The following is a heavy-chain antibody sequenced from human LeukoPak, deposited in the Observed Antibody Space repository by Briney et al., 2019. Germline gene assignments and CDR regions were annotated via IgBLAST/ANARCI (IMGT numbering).Heavy chain of an antibody. J-gene: IGHJ6*02. CDR2: ISSSSSYI. Sequence: GGSLRLSCAASGFTFSSYSMNWVRQAPGKGLEWVSSISSSSSYIYYADSVKGRFTISRDNAKNSLYLQMNSLRAEDTAVYYCARDGCRSTSCYGWYYGMDVWGQGTTATVSS. D-gene: IGHD2-2*01. V-gene: IGHV3-21*01. CDR1: GFTFSSYS. CDR3: ARDGCRSTSCYGWYYGMDV.